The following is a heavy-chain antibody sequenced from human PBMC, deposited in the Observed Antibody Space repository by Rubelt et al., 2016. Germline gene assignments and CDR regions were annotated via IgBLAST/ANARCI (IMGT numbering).Heavy chain of an antibody. J-gene: IGHJ6*02. CDR1: GGSISSSSYY. Sequence: QLQLQESGPGLVKPSETLSLTCTVSGGSISSSSYYWGWIRQPPGKGLEWIGSIYYSGSTYYNPSLMSGVTISVDTSKNQFSLKLSAVTAADTAVYYCAAQIVVVVAGRMDVWGQGTTVTVSS. V-gene: IGHV4-39*07. CDR3: AAQIVVVVAGRMDV. D-gene: IGHD2-15*01. CDR2: IYYSGST.